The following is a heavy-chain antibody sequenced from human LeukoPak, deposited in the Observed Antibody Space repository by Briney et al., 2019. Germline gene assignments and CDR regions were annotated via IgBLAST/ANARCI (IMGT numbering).Heavy chain of an antibody. J-gene: IGHJ6*03. CDR1: GGSISSYY. CDR3: ARGVGYCSSTSCYTPYYYYYMDV. Sequence: PSETLSLTCTVSGGSISSYYWSWIRQPPGKGLEWIGYIYYSGSTNYNPSLKSRVTISVDTSKNQFSLKLSSVTAADTAVYYCARGVGYCSSTSCYTPYYYYYMDVWGKGTTVTVSS. V-gene: IGHV4-59*01. CDR2: IYYSGST. D-gene: IGHD2-2*02.